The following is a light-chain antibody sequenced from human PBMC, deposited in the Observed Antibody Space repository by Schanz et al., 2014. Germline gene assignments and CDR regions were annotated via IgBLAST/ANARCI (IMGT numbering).Light chain of an antibody. Sequence: QSALTQPASVSGSPGQSITISCTGTSSDVGGYNYVSWYQHHPGKAPKLLIYDVTKRPSGVPDRFSASKSGNTASLTISGLQTEDEADYYCCSYAGSYTVVAFGGGTKVTVL. J-gene: IGLJ2*01. CDR1: SSDVGGYNY. CDR2: DVT. CDR3: CSYAGSYTVVA. V-gene: IGLV2-11*01.